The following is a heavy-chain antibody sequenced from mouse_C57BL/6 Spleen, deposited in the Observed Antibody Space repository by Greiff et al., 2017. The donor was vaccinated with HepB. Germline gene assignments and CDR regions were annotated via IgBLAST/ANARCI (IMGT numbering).Heavy chain of an antibody. V-gene: IGHV1-50*01. Sequence: QVQLKQPGAELVKPGASVKLSCKASGYTFTSYWMQWVKQRPGQGLEWIGEIDPSDSYTNYNQKFKGKATLTVDTSSSTAYMQLSSLTSEDSAVYYCARSYYGLSTSTAMDYWGQGTSVTVSS. CDR1: GYTFTSYW. CDR3: ARSYYGLSTSTAMDY. J-gene: IGHJ4*01. CDR2: IDPSDSYT. D-gene: IGHD2-10*01.